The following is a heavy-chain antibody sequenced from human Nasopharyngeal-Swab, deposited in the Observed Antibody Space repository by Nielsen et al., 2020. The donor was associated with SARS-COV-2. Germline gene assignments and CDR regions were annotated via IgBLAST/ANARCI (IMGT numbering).Heavy chain of an antibody. D-gene: IGHD3-10*01. V-gene: IGHV4-59*01. CDR1: GGSISSYY. Sequence: SETLSLTCTVSGGSISSYYWSWIRQPPGKGLEGIGYIYYSGSTNYNPSLKSRVTISVDTSTNQFSLKLSSVTAADTAVYYCARDRPMVRGVASGGAHYYYYYMDVWGKGTTVTVSS. CDR2: IYYSGST. J-gene: IGHJ6*03. CDR3: ARDRPMVRGVASGGAHYYYYYMDV.